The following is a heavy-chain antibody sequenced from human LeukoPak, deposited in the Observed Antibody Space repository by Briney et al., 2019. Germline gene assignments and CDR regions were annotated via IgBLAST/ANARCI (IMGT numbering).Heavy chain of an antibody. CDR3: TRDFQGY. CDR2: IKEDGSHK. Sequence: GGSLRLSCAASGFTFSSYWMGWVRQAPGKGLEWVANIKEDGSHKNYVDSVQGRFTISRDNAKNSLYLQMNSPRVEDTAVYYCTRDFQGYWGQGTLVTVSS. CDR1: GFTFSSYW. V-gene: IGHV3-7*01. J-gene: IGHJ4*02.